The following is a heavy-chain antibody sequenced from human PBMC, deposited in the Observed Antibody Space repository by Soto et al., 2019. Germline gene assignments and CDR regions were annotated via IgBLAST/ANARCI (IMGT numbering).Heavy chain of an antibody. CDR2: IYYTGST. V-gene: IGHV4-31*03. CDR1: GASTGSGGYY. D-gene: IGHD4-17*01. Sequence: QVQLQESGPGLVKTSQTLSLTCTVSGASTGSGGYYWSWIRQHPGKGLEWIGYIYYTGSTYYSPSLKSRASISVDTSKNEFSLKLESVTAADTAVYYCARADYGDRGLAFDSWGQGTLVTVSS. CDR3: ARADYGDRGLAFDS. J-gene: IGHJ4*02.